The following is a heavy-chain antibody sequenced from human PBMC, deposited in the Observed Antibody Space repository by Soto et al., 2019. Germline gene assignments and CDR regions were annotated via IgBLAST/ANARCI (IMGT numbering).Heavy chain of an antibody. CDR3: ARGLIVMLAGIEELINSHFDS. CDR2: IYYSGTT. D-gene: IGHD2-21*02. Sequence: NPSETLSLTCTVSGGSISSYYWSWIRQHPGKGLEWIGFIYYSGTTYYNPSLKSRVTTSVDTSKNQFSLRLSSVTAADTAVYYCARGLIVMLAGIEELINSHFDSWGQGTLVTVS. CDR1: GGSISSYY. J-gene: IGHJ4*02. V-gene: IGHV4-59*06.